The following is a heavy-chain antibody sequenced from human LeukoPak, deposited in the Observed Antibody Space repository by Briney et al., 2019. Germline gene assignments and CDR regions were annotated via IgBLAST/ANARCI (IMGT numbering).Heavy chain of an antibody. J-gene: IGHJ4*02. CDR1: GGTFSSYA. Sequence: SVKVSCKASGGTFSSYAISWVRQAPGQGLEWMGGIIPIFGTANYAQKFQGRVTITADESTSTAYMELSSLRSEDTAVYYCARVSRPCSNPTLYFDYWGQGTLVTVSS. CDR3: ARVSRPCSNPTLYFDY. V-gene: IGHV1-69*13. CDR2: IIPIFGTA. D-gene: IGHD4-11*01.